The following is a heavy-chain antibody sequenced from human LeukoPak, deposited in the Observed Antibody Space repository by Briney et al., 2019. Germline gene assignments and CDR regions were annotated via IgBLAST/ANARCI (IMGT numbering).Heavy chain of an antibody. J-gene: IGHJ1*01. CDR2: IIPTFGTA. CDR1: GGTFSSYA. Sequence: SVKVSCKASGGTFSSYAISWVRQAPGQGLEWMGGIIPTFGTANYAQKFQGRVTITADKSTSTAYMELSSLRSEDTAVYYCARGNRAAAGTPGHFQHWGQGTLVTVSS. D-gene: IGHD6-13*01. CDR3: ARGNRAAAGTPGHFQH. V-gene: IGHV1-69*06.